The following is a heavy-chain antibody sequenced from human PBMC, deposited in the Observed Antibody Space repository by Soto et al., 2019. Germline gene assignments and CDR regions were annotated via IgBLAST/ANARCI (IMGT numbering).Heavy chain of an antibody. V-gene: IGHV4-59*01. Sequence: SETLSLTCTVSGGSISSYYWSWIRQPPGKGLEWVGYIYYSRNTNYNPSLKSRVTISVDTSKNQFSLKLSSVTATDTAVYYCARYGSGGSRQFDPWGQGTLVTVSS. J-gene: IGHJ5*02. CDR2: IYYSRNT. CDR1: GGSISSYY. D-gene: IGHD2-15*01. CDR3: ARYGSGGSRQFDP.